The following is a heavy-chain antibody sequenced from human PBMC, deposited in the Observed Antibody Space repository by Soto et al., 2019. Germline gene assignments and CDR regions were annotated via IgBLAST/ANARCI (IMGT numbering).Heavy chain of an antibody. D-gene: IGHD3-16*01. CDR1: GFTFDDYA. CDR2: ISWNSGSI. J-gene: IGHJ4*02. CDR3: AKDSAYALLTFFDY. Sequence: EVQLVESGGGLVQPGRSPRLSCAASGFTFDDYAMHWVRQAPGKGLEWVSGISWNSGSIGYADSVKGRFTISRDNAKNSLYLQMNSLRAEDTALYYCAKDSAYALLTFFDYWGQGTLVTVSS. V-gene: IGHV3-9*01.